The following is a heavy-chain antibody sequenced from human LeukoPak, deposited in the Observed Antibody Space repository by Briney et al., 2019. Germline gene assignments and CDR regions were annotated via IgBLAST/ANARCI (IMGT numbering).Heavy chain of an antibody. D-gene: IGHD1-26*01. CDR3: AKVAATSPGNYGVYM. J-gene: IGHJ6*01. CDR2: IYYSGST. V-gene: IGHV4-39*01. Sequence: PSETLSLSCSLPLGSPTRIIYHTGWIRQPPGKGLEWIGNIYYSGSTFYSPSLKSRVTISVATSKNQFSLKVRSVTAAEPAVYYCAKVAATSPGNYGVYMWGERTSVTVSS. CDR1: LGSPTRIIYH.